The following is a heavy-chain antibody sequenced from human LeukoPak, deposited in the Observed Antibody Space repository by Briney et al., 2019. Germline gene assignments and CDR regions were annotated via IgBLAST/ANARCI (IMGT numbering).Heavy chain of an antibody. D-gene: IGHD5-24*01. V-gene: IGHV3-7*04. J-gene: IGHJ4*02. CDR1: GFTFSTYW. Sequence: PGGSLRLSCAASGFTFSTYWMSWVRQAPGKGLEWVANIKEDGSARYYVDSVKGRLTISRDNAKNSLYLQLNSLRAEDTAVYYCARGITCDYWGQGTLVTVSS. CDR3: ARGITCDY. CDR2: IKEDGSAR.